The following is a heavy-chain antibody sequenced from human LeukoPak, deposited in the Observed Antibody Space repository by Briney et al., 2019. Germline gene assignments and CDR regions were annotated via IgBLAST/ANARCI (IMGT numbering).Heavy chain of an antibody. CDR3: ARSSRTDYTRFDY. D-gene: IGHD3-3*01. V-gene: IGHV4-39*07. Sequence: PSETLSLTCTVSGGSISSSSYYWGWIRQPPGKGLEWIGSINYSGSTYYNPSLKSRVTISVDTSKNQFSLKLSSVTAADTAVYYCARSSRTDYTRFDYWGQGTLVTVSS. CDR2: INYSGST. CDR1: GGSISSSSYY. J-gene: IGHJ4*02.